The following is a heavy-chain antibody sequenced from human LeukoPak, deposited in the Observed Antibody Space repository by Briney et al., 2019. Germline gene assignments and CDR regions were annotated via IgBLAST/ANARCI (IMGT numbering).Heavy chain of an antibody. CDR2: ISSSSSYT. D-gene: IGHD4-23*01. Sequence: PGGSLRLSCAASGFTFSDYYMSWIRQAPGKGLEWVSYISSSSSYTNYADSVKGRLTISRDNAKNSLFLQMNSLRAEDTAVYYCARRGLYGGNRPFDYWGQGTLVTVSS. J-gene: IGHJ4*02. V-gene: IGHV3-11*06. CDR3: ARRGLYGGNRPFDY. CDR1: GFTFSDYY.